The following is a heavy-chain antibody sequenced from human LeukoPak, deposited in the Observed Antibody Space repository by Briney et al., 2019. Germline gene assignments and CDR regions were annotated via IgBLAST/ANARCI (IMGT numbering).Heavy chain of an antibody. Sequence: PGRSLRLSCAASGFTFSSYGMHWVRQAPGKGLEWVAVIWYDGSNKYYADSVKGRFTISRDNSKNTLYLQMNSLRAEDTAVYYCARDNRDQRYSAVYFDYWGQGTLVTVSS. CDR3: ARDNRDQRYSAVYFDY. J-gene: IGHJ4*02. D-gene: IGHD3-9*01. CDR2: IWYDGSNK. CDR1: GFTFSSYG. V-gene: IGHV3-33*01.